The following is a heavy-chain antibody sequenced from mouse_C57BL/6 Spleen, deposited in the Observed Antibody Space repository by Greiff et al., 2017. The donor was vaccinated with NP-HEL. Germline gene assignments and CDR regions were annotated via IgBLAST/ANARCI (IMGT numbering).Heavy chain of an antibody. D-gene: IGHD1-1*01. J-gene: IGHJ4*01. CDR2: IYPGDGDT. CDR3: ASNYGSSYVRAMDY. CDR1: GYAFSSSW. Sequence: QVQLQQSGPELVKPGASVKISCKASGYAFSSSWMNWVKQRPGKGLEWIGRIYPGDGDTNYNGKFKGKATLTADKSSSTAYIQLSSLTSEDSAVYFCASNYGSSYVRAMDYWGQGTSVTVSS. V-gene: IGHV1-82*01.